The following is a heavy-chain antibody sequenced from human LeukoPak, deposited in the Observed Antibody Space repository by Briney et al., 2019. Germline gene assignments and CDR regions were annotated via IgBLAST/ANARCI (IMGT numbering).Heavy chain of an antibody. J-gene: IGHJ4*02. CDR3: ARAHYYDTSGYSGGDY. Sequence: DSVKGRFTISRGNSKNTLYLQMNSLRAEDTAVYYCARAHYYDTSGYSGGDYWGQGTLVTVSS. V-gene: IGHV3-30*01. D-gene: IGHD3-22*01.